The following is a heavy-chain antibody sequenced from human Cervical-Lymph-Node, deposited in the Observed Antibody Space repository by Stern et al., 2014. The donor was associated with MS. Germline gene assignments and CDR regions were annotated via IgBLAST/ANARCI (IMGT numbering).Heavy chain of an antibody. J-gene: IGHJ3*02. CDR2: SYWDDEK. D-gene: IGHD4-17*01. V-gene: IGHV2-5*02. Sequence: ESGPTLVKATQPLTLTCTFSGFSLRNSGVSVAWIRQPPGKALEWLAVSYWDDEKRYSPSLKSRLSITKDASESQVGLTMTNMDPVDTATYYCTHSLHGDYYDAFDTWGQGTMVTVSS. CDR3: THSLHGDYYDAFDT. CDR1: GFSLRNSGVS.